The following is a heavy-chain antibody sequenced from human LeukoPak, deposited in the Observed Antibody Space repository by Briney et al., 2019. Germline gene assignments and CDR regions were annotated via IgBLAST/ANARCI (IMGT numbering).Heavy chain of an antibody. D-gene: IGHD6-13*01. CDR1: GFTFSSYG. V-gene: IGHV3-30*02. CDR2: IRYDGSNK. J-gene: IGHJ4*02. Sequence: GGSLRLSCAASGFTFSSYGMHWVRQAPGKGLEWVAFIRYDGSNKYYADSVKGRFTISRDNAKNSLYLQMNSLRAEDTAVYYCARDVAAAGTPEYWGQGTLVTVSS. CDR3: ARDVAAAGTPEY.